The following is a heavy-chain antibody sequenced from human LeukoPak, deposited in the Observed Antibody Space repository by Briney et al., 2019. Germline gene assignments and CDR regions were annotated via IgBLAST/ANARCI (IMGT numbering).Heavy chain of an antibody. CDR2: ISNNGGYT. J-gene: IGHJ4*02. CDR1: GFTFSSSA. CDR3: AKQLGYCSNGSCYFPY. V-gene: IGHV3-23*01. D-gene: IGHD2-15*01. Sequence: GGSLRLSCAASGFTFSSSAMSWVRQAPGKGLEWVSAISNNGGYTYCADSVQGRFTISRDNSKSTLCLQMNSLRAEDTAVYYCAKQLGYCSNGSCYFPYWGQGTLVTVSS.